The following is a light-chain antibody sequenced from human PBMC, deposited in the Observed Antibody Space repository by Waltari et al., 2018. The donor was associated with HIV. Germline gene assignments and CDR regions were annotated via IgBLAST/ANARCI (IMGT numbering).Light chain of an antibody. CDR3: QSADNSGPHVV. V-gene: IGLV3-25*03. CDR1: VLSRQY. Sequence: SYELTQPPSVSVSPGQTAGITCSGDVLSRQYTYWYRQKSGQAPVMVIYRDSVWPSGIPERFSGYKSGITVTLTSGRVQAEDEAEYYSQSADNSGPHVVFGGGTTLTVL. J-gene: IGLJ2*01. CDR2: RDS.